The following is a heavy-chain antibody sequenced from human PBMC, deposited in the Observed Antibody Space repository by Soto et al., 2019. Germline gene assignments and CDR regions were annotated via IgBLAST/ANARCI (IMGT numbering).Heavy chain of an antibody. CDR1: GFTFSSYG. V-gene: IGHV3-30*18. D-gene: IGHD2-15*01. Sequence: QVQLVESGGGVVQPGRSLRLSCAASGFTFSSYGMHWVRQAPGKGLEWVAVISYDGSNNYYADSVKGRFTISRDNSNNALYLQLNSMSAEDTAVYYCAKPYPTNCSGGSCPPDAKIDYWGHGTLVIVSS. J-gene: IGHJ4*01. CDR2: ISYDGSNN. CDR3: AKPYPTNCSGGSCPPDAKIDY.